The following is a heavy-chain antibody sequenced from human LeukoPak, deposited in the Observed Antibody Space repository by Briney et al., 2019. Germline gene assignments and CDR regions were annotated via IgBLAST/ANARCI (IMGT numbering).Heavy chain of an antibody. CDR1: GGSISSYY. D-gene: IGHD1-26*01. V-gene: IGHV4-59*01. J-gene: IGHJ4*02. CDR2: IYYSGST. CDR3: AREPSTPSGSYYFDY. Sequence: PSETLSLTCTVSGGSISSYYWSWIRQPPGKGLEWIGYIYYSGSTNYNPSLKSRVTISVDTSKNQFSLKLSSVTAADTALYYCAREPSTPSGSYYFDYWGQGTLVTVSS.